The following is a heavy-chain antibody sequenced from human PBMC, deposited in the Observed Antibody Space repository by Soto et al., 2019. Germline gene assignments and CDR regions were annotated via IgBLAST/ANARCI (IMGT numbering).Heavy chain of an antibody. V-gene: IGHV4-59*08. CDR2: IYYSGST. CDR3: ARRYGSAIDY. D-gene: IGHD1-26*01. Sequence: XETLSLTCTVSGGSISSYYWSWIRQPPGKGLEWIGYIYYSGSTNYNPSLKSRVTISVDTSKNQFSLKLSSVTAADTAVYYCARRYGSAIDYWGQGTLVTVSS. J-gene: IGHJ4*02. CDR1: GGSISSYY.